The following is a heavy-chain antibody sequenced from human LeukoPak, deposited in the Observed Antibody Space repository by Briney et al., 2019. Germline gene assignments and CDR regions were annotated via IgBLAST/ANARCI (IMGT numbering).Heavy chain of an antibody. J-gene: IGHJ4*02. Sequence: GGSLRLSCATSGFTFNNYWMSWVRQAPGKGLEWVANIKQDGGEKYYVDSVKGRFTISRDDAKNSVYLQMNSLRAEDTAVYYCARDPSLLHSGWYDYWGQGTLVTVSS. CDR3: ARDPSLLHSGWYDY. CDR2: IKQDGGEK. CDR1: GFTFNNYW. V-gene: IGHV3-7*01. D-gene: IGHD6-19*01.